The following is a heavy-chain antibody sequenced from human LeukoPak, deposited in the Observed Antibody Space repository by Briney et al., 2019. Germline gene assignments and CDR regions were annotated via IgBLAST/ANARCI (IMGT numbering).Heavy chain of an antibody. V-gene: IGHV4-61*01. D-gene: IGHD3-10*01. J-gene: IGHJ4*02. CDR3: ARDRELGY. Sequence: PSETLSLTCTVSGGSISSSSYYWGWIRQPPGKGLEWIGYIYNSGSTNYNPSLKSRLTISVDTSKNQFSLKLSSVTAADTAVYYCARDRELGYWGQGTLVTVSS. CDR1: GGSISSSSYY. CDR2: IYNSGST.